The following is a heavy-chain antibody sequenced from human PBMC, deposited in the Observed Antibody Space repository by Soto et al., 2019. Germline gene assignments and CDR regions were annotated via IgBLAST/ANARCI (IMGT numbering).Heavy chain of an antibody. Sequence: SETLSLTCTVSGGSISSYYWSWIRQPPGKGLEWIGYIYYSGSTNYNPSLKSRVTISVDTSKNQFSLELSSVTAADTAVYYCARQACSGGSCYDVAFDIWGQGTMVTVSS. CDR2: IYYSGST. J-gene: IGHJ3*02. CDR1: GGSISSYY. CDR3: ARQACSGGSCYDVAFDI. D-gene: IGHD2-15*01. V-gene: IGHV4-59*01.